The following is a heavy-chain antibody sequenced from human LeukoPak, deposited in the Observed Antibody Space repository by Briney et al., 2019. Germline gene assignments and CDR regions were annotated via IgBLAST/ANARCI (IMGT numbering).Heavy chain of an antibody. D-gene: IGHD2-21*02. V-gene: IGHV3-11*03. J-gene: IGHJ6*01. Sequence: PGGSLRPSCAASGFTFSDFYMSWIRQAPGRGLEYISYISGTSSDTNYADSVKGRFTISRDNAKNSLYLQMNTLRAEDTAVYYCARTAREPDVRGQGSTVTVSS. CDR2: ISGTSSDT. CDR3: ARTAREPDV. CDR1: GFTFSDFY.